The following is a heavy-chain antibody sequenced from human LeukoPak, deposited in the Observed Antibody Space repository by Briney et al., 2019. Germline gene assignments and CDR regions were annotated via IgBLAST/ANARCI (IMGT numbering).Heavy chain of an antibody. CDR2: IANDGSIK. J-gene: IGHJ4*02. CDR1: GFTFSTYS. D-gene: IGHD5-12*01. CDR3: AREASGYDFDY. Sequence: GRSLRLSCAASGFTFSTYSMHWVRQAPGKGLEWVTVIANDGSIKYYADSVKGRFTISRDNSKNTLYLQMNRLTTEDTAVYYCAREASGYDFDYWGQGTLVTVSA. V-gene: IGHV3-30*03.